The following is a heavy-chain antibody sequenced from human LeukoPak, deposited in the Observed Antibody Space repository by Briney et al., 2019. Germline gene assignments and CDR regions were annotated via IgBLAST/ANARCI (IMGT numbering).Heavy chain of an antibody. Sequence: GGSLRLSCAASAFIFSNYAMHWVRQAPGKGLEWVAIISYDGTNKYYADSVKGRFTISRDNSKNTLYLQMNSLRTEDTAVYYCARRGSWGEPRPFDYWGQGSLVTVSS. CDR2: ISYDGTNK. J-gene: IGHJ4*02. V-gene: IGHV3-30*03. CDR3: ARRGSWGEPRPFDY. CDR1: AFIFSNYA. D-gene: IGHD3-16*01.